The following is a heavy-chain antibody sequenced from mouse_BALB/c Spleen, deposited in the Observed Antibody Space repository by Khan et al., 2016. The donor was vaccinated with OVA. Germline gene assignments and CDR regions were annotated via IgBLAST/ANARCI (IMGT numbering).Heavy chain of an antibody. CDR3: ARSYGNYWFAY. J-gene: IGHJ3*01. V-gene: IGHV9-3-1*01. Sequence: QIQLVQSGPELKKPGETVKISCKASGYTFTNYGMNWVKQAPGKGLKWMGWINTSTGEPTYAADFKGRFAFSLATSATSSYLQINNPNNEDTATYVCARSYGNYWFAYWGQGTQVTVSA. D-gene: IGHD2-10*02. CDR2: INTSTGEP. CDR1: GYTFTNYG.